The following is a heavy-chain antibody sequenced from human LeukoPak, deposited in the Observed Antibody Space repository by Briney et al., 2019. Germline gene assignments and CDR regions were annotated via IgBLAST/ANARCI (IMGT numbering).Heavy chain of an antibody. Sequence: PSETLSLTCTVSGVSISNYFWTCIRQPPGRGVEWIGYIYTTGSTIYNPSLKSRVTMSVDTSKNQFTLKMQSLTAADTAVYYCARLDDYNAPFTYWGQGTLVTVSS. CDR1: GVSISNYF. J-gene: IGHJ4*02. CDR3: ARLDDYNAPFTY. D-gene: IGHD5-24*01. CDR2: IYTTGST. V-gene: IGHV4-4*09.